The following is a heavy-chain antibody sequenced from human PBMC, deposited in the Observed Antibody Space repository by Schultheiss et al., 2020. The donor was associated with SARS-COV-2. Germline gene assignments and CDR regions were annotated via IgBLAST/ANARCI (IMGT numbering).Heavy chain of an antibody. CDR1: GFTFSTYA. CDR3: ARRDSGFDFPRY. D-gene: IGHD5-12*01. J-gene: IGHJ4*02. Sequence: GSLRLSCAASGFTFSTYAMSWVRQAPGKGLEWVSAISGEGFGTYYADSVKGRFTISRDNSKNTLYLQMNSLRAEDTAVYYCARRDSGFDFPRYWGQGTLVTVSS. CDR2: ISGEGFGT. V-gene: IGHV3-23*01.